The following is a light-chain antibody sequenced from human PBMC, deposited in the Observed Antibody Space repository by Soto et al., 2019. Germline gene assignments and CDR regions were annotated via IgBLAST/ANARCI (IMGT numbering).Light chain of an antibody. V-gene: IGKV3-15*01. CDR3: QQYNNWPPLT. Sequence: EIVMTQSPATLSVSPGERATLSCRASQSVSSNLAWYQQKPGQAPRLLIYGASTRATGIPARFSGSGSGTEFTLTISILQSEDLAVYYCQQYNNWPPLTFGQGTRLEIK. CDR2: GAS. CDR1: QSVSSN. J-gene: IGKJ5*01.